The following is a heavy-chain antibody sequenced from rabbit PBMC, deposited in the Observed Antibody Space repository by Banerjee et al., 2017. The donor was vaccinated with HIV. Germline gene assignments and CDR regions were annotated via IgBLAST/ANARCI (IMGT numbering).Heavy chain of an antibody. V-gene: IGHV1S43*01. Sequence: QQQLEESGGGLVRPGGSLTLTCKASGLDFGSSYWICWVRQAPGKGLEWIGCIYTGSGATYYASWVNGRFTISRSTSLNTVDLKMTSLTVADTATYFCGRDRDGDAGYGSLALWGQGTLVTVS. CDR2: IYTGSGAT. D-gene: IGHD6-1*01. J-gene: IGHJ3*01. CDR1: GLDFGSSYW. CDR3: GRDRDGDAGYGSLAL.